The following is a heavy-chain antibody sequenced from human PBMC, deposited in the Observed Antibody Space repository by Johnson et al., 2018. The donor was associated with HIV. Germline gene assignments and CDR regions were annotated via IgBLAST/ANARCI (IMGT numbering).Heavy chain of an antibody. CDR1: GFNFSSYA. V-gene: IGHV3-30-3*01. D-gene: IGHD6-6*01. Sequence: QEQLVESGGGVVQPGRSLRLSCAASGFNFSSYAMHWVRQAPGKGLERVAVISYDGSDKYCADSVKGRFTISRDNSKNTLYLQMNSLRAEDTAVYYWARDRWYSSSSGGVDDAFDIWGQGTMVTVSS. J-gene: IGHJ3*02. CDR2: ISYDGSDK. CDR3: ARDRWYSSSSGGVDDAFDI.